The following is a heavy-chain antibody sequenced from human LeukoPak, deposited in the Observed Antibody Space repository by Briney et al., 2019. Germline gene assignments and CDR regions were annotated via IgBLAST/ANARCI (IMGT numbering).Heavy chain of an antibody. CDR3: ARLRRNSDSSGYYYYYDY. J-gene: IGHJ4*02. CDR1: GYTFSSFI. CDR2: ISVRSNYI. Sequence: GGSLRLSCLASGYTFSSFIISWLRQAQGKGLEWVSSISVRSNYIYYADSVRGRFSISRDDARNSLYLQMDSLRGDDTAVYYCARLRRNSDSSGYYYYYDYWGQGTLVTVSS. V-gene: IGHV3-21*01. D-gene: IGHD3-22*01.